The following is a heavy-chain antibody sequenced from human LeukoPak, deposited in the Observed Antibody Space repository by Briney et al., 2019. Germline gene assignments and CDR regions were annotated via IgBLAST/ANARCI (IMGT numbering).Heavy chain of an antibody. Sequence: GGSLRLSCAASGFTFSAYSMSWVRQAPGKGLEWVSSISANSDYIFYPGSMKGRFTISRDNAQKSLYLQMDSLRAEDTAVYYCASDLPAATTWGQGTLVTVSS. D-gene: IGHD2-2*01. CDR3: ASDLPAATT. CDR1: GFTFSAYS. V-gene: IGHV3-21*01. CDR2: ISANSDYI. J-gene: IGHJ5*02.